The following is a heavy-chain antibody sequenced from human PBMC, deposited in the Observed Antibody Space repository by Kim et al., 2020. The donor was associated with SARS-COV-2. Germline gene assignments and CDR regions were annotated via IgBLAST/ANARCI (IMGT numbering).Heavy chain of an antibody. CDR1: GFTFSNAW. D-gene: IGHD6-13*01. J-gene: IGHJ4*02. Sequence: GGSLRLSCAASGFTFSNAWMSWVRQAPGKGLEWVGRIKSKTDGGTTDYAAPVKGRFTISRDDSKNTLYLQMNSLKTEDTAVYYCTTAWDIAAAPTKIYYFDYWGQGTLVTVSS. V-gene: IGHV3-15*01. CDR3: TTAWDIAAAPTKIYYFDY. CDR2: IKSKTDGGTT.